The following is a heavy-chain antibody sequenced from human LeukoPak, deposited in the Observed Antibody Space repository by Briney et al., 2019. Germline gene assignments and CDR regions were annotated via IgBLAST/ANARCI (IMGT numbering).Heavy chain of an antibody. J-gene: IGHJ4*02. Sequence: PGGSLRLSCAASGFTFSSYEMNWVRQAPGKGLEWVSYISSSGSTIYYADSVKRRFTISRDNTKNLLYLEMNSLRAEDTAMYYCVRDVGAVRGEVYFDYWGQGTLVTVSS. V-gene: IGHV3-48*03. CDR2: ISSSGSTI. CDR1: GFTFSSYE. D-gene: IGHD3-16*01. CDR3: VRDVGAVRGEVYFDY.